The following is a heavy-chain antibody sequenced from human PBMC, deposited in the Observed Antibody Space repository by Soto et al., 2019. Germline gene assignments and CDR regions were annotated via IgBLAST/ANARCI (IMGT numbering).Heavy chain of an antibody. Sequence: QVQLQESGPGLVKPSQTLSLTCTVAGDSISSGSYYWSWIRQQPGKGLEWIAYVFHNGNTYYNPSLKTRLMIPVDTSNNQFSLNLSSVSAADKAVYYWARASTPIYESSRSSYRSVWFDPWGQGTLVTVS. V-gene: IGHV4-31*03. CDR1: GDSISSGSYY. J-gene: IGHJ5*02. CDR2: VFHNGNT. D-gene: IGHD3-16*02. CDR3: ARASTPIYESSRSSYRSVWFDP.